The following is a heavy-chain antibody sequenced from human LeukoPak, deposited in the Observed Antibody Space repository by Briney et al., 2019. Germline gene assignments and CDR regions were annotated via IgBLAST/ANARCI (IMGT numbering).Heavy chain of an antibody. J-gene: IGHJ4*02. V-gene: IGHV3-33*08. D-gene: IGHD3-10*01. Sequence: GGSLRLSCAASGFIFSSDSMNWVRQAPGKGLEWVAVIWYDGSNKYYADSVKGRFTISRDNSKNTLYLQMNSLRAEDTAVYYCARGNNVLLWFGEFPIFDYWGQGTLVTVSS. CDR1: GFIFSSDS. CDR3: ARGNNVLLWFGEFPIFDY. CDR2: IWYDGSNK.